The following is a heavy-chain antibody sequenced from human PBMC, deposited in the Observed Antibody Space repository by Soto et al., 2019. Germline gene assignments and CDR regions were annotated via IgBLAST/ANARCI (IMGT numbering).Heavy chain of an antibody. CDR1: GYSFSDYH. V-gene: IGHV1-2*04. CDR3: AGGHSTHCSNGVCSLLFTHLMEV. CDR2: INPKSGGT. Sequence: ASVKVSCKASGYSFSDYHIHWVRQAPGQRLEWLGRINPKSGGTSTAQKFQGWVTMTTDTSISTAYMELTRLTSDDTAIYYRAGGHSTHCSNGVCSLLFTHLMEVWGQGTTVTVS. J-gene: IGHJ6*02. D-gene: IGHD2-8*01.